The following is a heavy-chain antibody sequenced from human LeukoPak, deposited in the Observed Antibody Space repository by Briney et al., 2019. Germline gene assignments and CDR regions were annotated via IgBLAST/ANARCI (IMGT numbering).Heavy chain of an antibody. CDR3: ARRNSSGWYEYWYFDL. CDR2: IYYSGST. J-gene: IGHJ2*01. CDR1: GGSISSYY. D-gene: IGHD6-19*01. V-gene: IGHV4-59*08. Sequence: SSETLSLTCTVSGGSISSYYWSWIRQPPGKGLEWIGYIYYSGSTNYNPSLKSRVTISVDTSKNQFFLKLSSVTAADTAVYYCARRNSSGWYEYWYFDLWGRGTLVTVSS.